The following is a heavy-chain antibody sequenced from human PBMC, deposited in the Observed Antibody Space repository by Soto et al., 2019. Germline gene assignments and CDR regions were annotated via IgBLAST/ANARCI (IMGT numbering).Heavy chain of an antibody. CDR2: ISRVGGTK. J-gene: IGHJ4*02. Sequence: QVQLVESGGGVVQPGRSLRLSCAVSGFTVSSYGMHWVCQAPGKGLEWVAVISRVGGTKFYADSVKGRFAISRDNSRNTLFLEMNSLRGDDMAVYYCTGEVASGYWGQGTLVTVSS. V-gene: IGHV3-30*03. CDR3: TGEVASGY. CDR1: GFTVSSYG. D-gene: IGHD2-8*02.